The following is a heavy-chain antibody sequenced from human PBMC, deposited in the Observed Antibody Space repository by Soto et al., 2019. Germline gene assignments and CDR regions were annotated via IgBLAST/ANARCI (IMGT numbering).Heavy chain of an antibody. D-gene: IGHD3-10*01. Sequence: QVQLVQSGAEVKKPGSSVKVSCKASGGTFSSYTISWVRQAPGQGLEWMGRIIPILGIANYAQKFQGSVTITADKSTSTAYMELSSLRSEDTAVYYCARAFGEDYYGMDVWGQGTTVTVSS. CDR2: IIPILGIA. CDR3: ARAFGEDYYGMDV. V-gene: IGHV1-69*02. CDR1: GGTFSSYT. J-gene: IGHJ6*02.